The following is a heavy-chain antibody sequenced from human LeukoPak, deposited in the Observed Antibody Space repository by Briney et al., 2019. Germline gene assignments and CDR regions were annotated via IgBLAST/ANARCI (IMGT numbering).Heavy chain of an antibody. CDR3: ARGVYSYGVYYFDY. V-gene: IGHV4-34*01. CDR2: INHSGST. J-gene: IGHJ4*02. Sequence: SETLSLTCAVYGGSFSGYYWSWIRQPPGKGLEWIGEINHSGSTNYNPSLKSRGTISVDTSKNQFSLKLSSVTAADTAVYYCARGVYSYGVYYFDYWGQGTLVTVSS. D-gene: IGHD5-18*01. CDR1: GGSFSGYY.